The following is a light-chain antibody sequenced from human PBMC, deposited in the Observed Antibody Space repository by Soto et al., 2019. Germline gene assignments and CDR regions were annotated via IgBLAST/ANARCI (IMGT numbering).Light chain of an antibody. CDR1: TSNIGSHY. J-gene: IGLJ2*01. V-gene: IGLV1-51*01. CDR2: DDD. Sequence: QSVLTQPPSVSAAPGEKVTISCSGSTSNIGSHYVSWYQQFPRTAPKLLIYDDDRRPSGMPDRFSGSKSGTSATLGITGLQTGDEADYYCATWDSSLNVVLFGGGTKLTFL. CDR3: ATWDSSLNVVL.